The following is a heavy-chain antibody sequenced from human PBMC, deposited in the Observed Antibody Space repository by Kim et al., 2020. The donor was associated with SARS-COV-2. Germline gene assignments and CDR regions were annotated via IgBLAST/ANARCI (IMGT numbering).Heavy chain of an antibody. V-gene: IGHV1-3*01. J-gene: IGHJ4*02. D-gene: IGHD6-19*01. CDR3: ARGSGWFDYFDY. Sequence: YSQKFQGRVTITRDTSASTAYMELSSLRSEDTAVYYCARGSGWFDYFDYWGQGTLVTVSS.